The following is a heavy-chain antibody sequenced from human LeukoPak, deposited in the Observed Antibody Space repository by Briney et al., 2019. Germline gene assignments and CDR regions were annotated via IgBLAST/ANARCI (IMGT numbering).Heavy chain of an antibody. CDR1: GFTLSSYA. Sequence: GGSLRLSCAASGFTLSSYAMSWVRQAPGKGLEWVSAISDTGNTYHADSVKGRFTITRDSSKNTLFLQMNRLRPEDAAVYYCAKAPVTTCRGAFCYPFDYWGLGTLVTVSS. CDR2: ISDTGNT. J-gene: IGHJ4*02. V-gene: IGHV3-23*01. CDR3: AKAPVTTCRGAFCYPFDY. D-gene: IGHD2-15*01.